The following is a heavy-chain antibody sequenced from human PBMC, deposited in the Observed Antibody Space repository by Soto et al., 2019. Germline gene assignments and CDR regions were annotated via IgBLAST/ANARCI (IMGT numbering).Heavy chain of an antibody. CDR2: IKSKTDGGIT. CDR1: GFTFSNAW. Sequence: EVQLVESGGGLVKPGGSLRLSCAASGFTFSNAWMNWVRQAPGKGLEWVGRIKSKTDGGITDYAAPVKGRFTISRDDSKNTLYLQMNSLKTEDTAVYYCTTVYYWGQGTLVTVSS. CDR3: TTVYY. V-gene: IGHV3-15*07. J-gene: IGHJ4*02.